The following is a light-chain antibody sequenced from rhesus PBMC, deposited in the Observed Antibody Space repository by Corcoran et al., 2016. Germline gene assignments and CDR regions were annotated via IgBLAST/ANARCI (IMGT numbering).Light chain of an antibody. CDR1: QRVMNW. V-gene: IGKV1-22*01. Sequence: DIQMTQSPSSLSASVGDTVTISCRASQRVMNWLAWYQQKPGKAPKPLNYRASQLQRGVHSRFSGGGSGTIFTLTISSLQSEDFAAYFCQQYIRGPLTFGGGTKVDLK. CDR2: RAS. J-gene: IGKJ4*01. CDR3: QQYIRGPLT.